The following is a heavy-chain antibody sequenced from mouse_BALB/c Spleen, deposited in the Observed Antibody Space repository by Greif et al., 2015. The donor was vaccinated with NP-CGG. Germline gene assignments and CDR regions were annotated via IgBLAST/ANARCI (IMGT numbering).Heavy chain of an antibody. D-gene: IGHD1-1*01. CDR3: ARYDDYVSSFDY. J-gene: IGHJ2*01. CDR2: IDPANGNT. V-gene: IGHV14-3*02. Sequence: EVKVVESGAELVKPGASVKLSCTASGFNIKDTYMHWVKQRPEQGLEWIGRIDPANGNTKYDPKFQGKATITADTSSNTAYLQLSSLTSGDTGVCYGARYDDYVSSFDYWGQGTALTVSS. CDR1: GFNIKDTY.